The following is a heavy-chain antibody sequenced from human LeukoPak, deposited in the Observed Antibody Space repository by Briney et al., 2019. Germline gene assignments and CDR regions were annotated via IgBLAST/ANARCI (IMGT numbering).Heavy chain of an antibody. CDR2: INPSGGST. V-gene: IGHV1-46*01. CDR3: ARDGNYYGSGSYYNWFDP. Sequence: ASVKVSCKASGYTFTSYYMHWVRQAPGQGLEWMGIINPSGGSTSYAQKFQDRVTMTRDTSTSTVYMELTSLRSEDTAVYYCARDGNYYGSGSYYNWFDPWGQGTLVTVPS. D-gene: IGHD3-10*01. J-gene: IGHJ5*02. CDR1: GYTFTSYY.